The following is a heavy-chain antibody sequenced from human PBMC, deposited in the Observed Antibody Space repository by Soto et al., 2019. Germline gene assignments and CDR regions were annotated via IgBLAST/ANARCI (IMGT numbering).Heavy chain of an antibody. V-gene: IGHV3-30*03. CDR2: ISYDGSNK. CDR3: TLGRRGTVNPPFAY. D-gene: IGHD4-4*01. Sequence: QVQLVESGGGVVQPGRSLRLSCAASGFTFSSYGMHWVRQAPGKGLEWVAVISYDGSNKYYADSVKGRFTISRDNSKNTRYLQMNSLRAEDTAVYYCTLGRRGTVNPPFAYWGQGTLVTVSS. CDR1: GFTFSSYG. J-gene: IGHJ4*02.